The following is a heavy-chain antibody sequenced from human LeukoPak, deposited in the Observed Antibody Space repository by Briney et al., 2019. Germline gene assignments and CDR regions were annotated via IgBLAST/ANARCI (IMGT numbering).Heavy chain of an antibody. CDR3: ARSLRSGTYYFDY. D-gene: IGHD1-1*01. Sequence: GGSLRLSGAASGFTFSSYWMSWVRQAPGKGLEWVANIKQDGSEKYYVDSVKGRFTISRDNAKNSLYLQMDSLRAEDTAVYYCARSLRSGTYYFDYWGQGTLVTVSP. CDR1: GFTFSSYW. V-gene: IGHV3-7*01. CDR2: IKQDGSEK. J-gene: IGHJ4*02.